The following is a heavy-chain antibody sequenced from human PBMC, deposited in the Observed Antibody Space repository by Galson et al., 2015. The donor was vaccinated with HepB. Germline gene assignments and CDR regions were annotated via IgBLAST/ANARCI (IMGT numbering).Heavy chain of an antibody. D-gene: IGHD1-20*01. CDR3: ARGRVTGTKSPYYYYYYGMDV. Sequence: SLRLSCAASGFTFSSYAMHWVRQAPGKGLEWVAVISYDGSNKYYADSVKGRFTISRDNSKNTLYLQMNSLRAEDTAVYYCARGRVTGTKSPYYYYYYGMDVWGQGTTVTVSS. J-gene: IGHJ6*02. V-gene: IGHV3-30-3*01. CDR1: GFTFSSYA. CDR2: ISYDGSNK.